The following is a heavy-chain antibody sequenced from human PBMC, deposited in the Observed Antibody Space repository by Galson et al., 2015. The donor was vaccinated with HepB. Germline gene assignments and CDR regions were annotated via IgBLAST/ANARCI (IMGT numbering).Heavy chain of an antibody. D-gene: IGHD3-9*01. CDR3: ARVAIGFDWLFPFDY. V-gene: IGHV1-18*01. CDR1: GYTFTSYG. Sequence: SVKVSCKASGYTFTSYGISWVRQAPGQGLEWMGWISAYNGNTNYAQKLQGRVTMTTDTSTSTAYMELRSLRSDDTAVYYCARVAIGFDWLFPFDYWGQGTLVTVSS. CDR2: ISAYNGNT. J-gene: IGHJ4*02.